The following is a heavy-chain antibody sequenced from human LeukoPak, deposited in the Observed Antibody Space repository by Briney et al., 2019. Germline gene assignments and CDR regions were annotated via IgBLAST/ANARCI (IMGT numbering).Heavy chain of an antibody. CDR3: ARGGGSYDFDY. Sequence: SETLSLTCTVSGGSISSYYWSWIRQPPGKGLEWIGEINHSGSTNYNPSLKSRVTISVDTSKNQFSLKLSSVTAADTAVYYCARGGGSYDFDYWGQGTLVTVSS. CDR1: GGSISSYY. J-gene: IGHJ4*02. V-gene: IGHV4-34*01. D-gene: IGHD1-26*01. CDR2: INHSGST.